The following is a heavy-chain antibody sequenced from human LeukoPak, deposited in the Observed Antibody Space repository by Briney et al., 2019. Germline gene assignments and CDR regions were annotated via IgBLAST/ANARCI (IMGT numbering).Heavy chain of an antibody. V-gene: IGHV3-30-3*01. D-gene: IGHD5-18*01. CDR3: ARDRGYSYGPIYYYYYGMDV. CDR1: GFTFSSYA. J-gene: IGHJ6*02. CDR2: ISYDGSNK. Sequence: PGGSLRLSCAASGFTFSSYAMHWVRQAPGKGLEWVAVISYDGSNKYYADSVKGRFTISRDNSKNTLYLQMNSLRAEDTAVYYCARDRGYSYGPIYYYYYGMDVWGQGTTVTVSS.